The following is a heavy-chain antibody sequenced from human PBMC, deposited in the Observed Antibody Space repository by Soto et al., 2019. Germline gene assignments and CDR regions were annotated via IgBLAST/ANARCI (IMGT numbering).Heavy chain of an antibody. D-gene: IGHD5-12*01. J-gene: IGHJ4*02. Sequence: KPSETLSLTCSVSGASINNYYWIWIRQPPGKGLEWIGYVYYTGSTSTKYNPSLQSRVAMSVDSSKNQFSLKLTSTTAADTAIYYCAKYRRTDAEGYRLDFWGPGTQVTVSS. CDR1: GASINNYY. V-gene: IGHV4-59*01. CDR3: AKYRRTDAEGYRLDF. CDR2: VYYTGSTST.